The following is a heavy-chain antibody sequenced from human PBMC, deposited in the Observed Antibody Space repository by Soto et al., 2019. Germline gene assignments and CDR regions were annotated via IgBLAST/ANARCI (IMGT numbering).Heavy chain of an antibody. V-gene: IGHV3-48*01. D-gene: IGHD6-13*01. CDR2: ISSDSSTI. CDR1: GFAFRTFG. J-gene: IGHJ4*02. CDR3: SRRGPGTYFDY. Sequence: PGGSLRLSCAASGFAFRTFGMNWVRQALGKRPEWVSYISSDSSTINYADSVKGRFTISRDNAKNTLYLQMNSLRAEDTAVYYCSRRGPGTYFDYWGQGSLVTVSS.